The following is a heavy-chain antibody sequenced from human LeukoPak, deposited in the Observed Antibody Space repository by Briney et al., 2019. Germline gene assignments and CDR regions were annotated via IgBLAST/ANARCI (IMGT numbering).Heavy chain of an antibody. Sequence: PGGSLRLSCAASGFTFSSHWMYWVRQAPGKRLVWVSRINGDGSSIAYADSVKGRFAISRDNTKNALYLQMNSLRAEDTAVYYCARDLNWGASDYWGQGTLVTVSS. D-gene: IGHD7-27*01. J-gene: IGHJ4*02. V-gene: IGHV3-74*01. CDR3: ARDLNWGASDY. CDR1: GFTFSSHW. CDR2: INGDGSSI.